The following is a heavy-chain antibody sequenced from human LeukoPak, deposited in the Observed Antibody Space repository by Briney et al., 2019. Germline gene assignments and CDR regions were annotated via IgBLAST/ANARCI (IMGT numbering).Heavy chain of an antibody. CDR1: VYTFTGYY. CDR2: INPNSGGT. V-gene: IGHV1-2*02. J-gene: IGHJ3*02. Sequence: ASVKVSCKASVYTFTGYYMHWVRQAPGQGLEWMGWINPNSGGTNYAQKFQGRVTMTRDTSISTAYMELSRLRSDDTAVYYCAREWGDIVVVPAAIDAFDIWGQGTMVTVSS. D-gene: IGHD2-2*01. CDR3: AREWGDIVVVPAAIDAFDI.